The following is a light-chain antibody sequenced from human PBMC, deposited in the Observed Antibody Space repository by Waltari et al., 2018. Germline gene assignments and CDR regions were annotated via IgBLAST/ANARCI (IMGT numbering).Light chain of an antibody. J-gene: IGKJ4*01. CDR3: QQYYSTPLT. CDR2: WAS. CDR1: QSVLYSSNNKNY. V-gene: IGKV4-1*01. Sequence: DIVMTQSPDSLAVSLGERATINCKSSQSVLYSSNNKNYFAWYQQKPGQPPKLLIYWASTRESGVPDRFSGGGSGKDFPLTISSLQAEDVAVYYCQQYYSTPLTFGGGTKVEIK.